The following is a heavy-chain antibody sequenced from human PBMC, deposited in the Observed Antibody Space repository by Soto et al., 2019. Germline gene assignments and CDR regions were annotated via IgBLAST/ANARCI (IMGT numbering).Heavy chain of an antibody. D-gene: IGHD1-7*01. J-gene: IGHJ4*02. CDR3: AGYTPEKTGTSPFDY. Sequence: SETLSLTCTVSGASIISRTYLWGWIRQPPGRGLEWIGSIHYSGRTYHNPSLKSRVTISADTSKNHLSLKLSAVTAADTAVYYCAGYTPEKTGTSPFDYWGQGTLVTVSS. CDR1: GASIISRTYL. CDR2: IHYSGRT. V-gene: IGHV4-39*02.